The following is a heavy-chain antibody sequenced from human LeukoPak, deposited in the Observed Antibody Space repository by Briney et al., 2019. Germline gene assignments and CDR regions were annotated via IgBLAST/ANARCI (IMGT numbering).Heavy chain of an antibody. Sequence: SETLSLTCSVSGGSISSLYWSWIRQPPGKGLEWIGNIYYSGSTYYNPSLKSRVTISVDTSKNQFSLKLSSVTAADTAVYYCARLKYYYGSGSYCWFDPWGQGTPVTVSS. V-gene: IGHV4-39*01. CDR3: ARLKYYYGSGSYCWFDP. J-gene: IGHJ5*02. D-gene: IGHD3-10*01. CDR1: GGSISSLY. CDR2: IYYSGST.